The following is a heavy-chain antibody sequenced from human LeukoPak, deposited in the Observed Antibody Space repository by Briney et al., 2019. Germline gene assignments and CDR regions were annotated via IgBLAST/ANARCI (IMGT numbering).Heavy chain of an antibody. CDR1: GFTFSSYA. V-gene: IGHV3-23*01. CDR2: ISGSGGST. CDR3: VTRMVATKSFDY. J-gene: IGHJ4*02. Sequence: GGSLRLSCAASGFTFSSYAMSWVRQAPGKGLEWVSAISGSGGSTYYADSVKGRFTISRDNSKNTLYLQMNSLRAEDTAVYYCVTRMVATKSFDYWGQGTLVTVSS. D-gene: IGHD5-12*01.